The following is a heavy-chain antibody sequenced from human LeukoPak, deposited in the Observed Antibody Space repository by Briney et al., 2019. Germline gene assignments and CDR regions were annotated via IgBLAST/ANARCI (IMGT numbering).Heavy chain of an antibody. CDR3: ARFPGLLWFGELLDAFDI. CDR1: GHTFTSSD. Sequence: GASVKVSCKASGHTFTSSDINWVRQATGQGLEWMGWMNPNSGNTGYAQKFQGRVTMTRNTSISTAYMELSSLRSEDTAVYYCARFPGLLWFGELLDAFDIWGQGTMVTVSS. D-gene: IGHD3-10*01. CDR2: MNPNSGNT. V-gene: IGHV1-8*01. J-gene: IGHJ3*02.